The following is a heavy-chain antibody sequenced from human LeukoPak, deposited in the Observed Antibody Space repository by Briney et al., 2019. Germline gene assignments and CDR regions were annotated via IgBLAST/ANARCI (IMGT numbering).Heavy chain of an antibody. J-gene: IGHJ6*02. D-gene: IGHD1-14*01. CDR3: AREETHHVYYGMDV. CDR2: ISPYNGNT. Sequence: GASVKVSCKASGYTFTSYSISWMRQAPGQGLEWMGWISPYNGNTNYAQKLQGRVTMTTDTSTSTAYMELRSLRSDDTAVYYCAREETHHVYYGMDVWGQGTMVTVSS. V-gene: IGHV1-18*01. CDR1: GYTFTSYS.